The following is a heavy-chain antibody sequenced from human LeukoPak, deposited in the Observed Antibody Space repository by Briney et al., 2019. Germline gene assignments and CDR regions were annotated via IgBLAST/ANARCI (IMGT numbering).Heavy chain of an antibody. J-gene: IGHJ5*02. CDR3: ARVFQAYYDILTGYPRNWFDP. CDR1: GYTFTSYG. D-gene: IGHD3-9*01. CDR2: ISAYNGNT. V-gene: IGHV1-18*01. Sequence: ASVKVSCKASGYTFTSYGISWVRQAPEQGLEWMGWISAYNGNTNYAQKLQGRVTMTTDTSTSTAYMELRSLRSGDTAVYYCARVFQAYYDILTGYPRNWFDPWGQGTLVTVSS.